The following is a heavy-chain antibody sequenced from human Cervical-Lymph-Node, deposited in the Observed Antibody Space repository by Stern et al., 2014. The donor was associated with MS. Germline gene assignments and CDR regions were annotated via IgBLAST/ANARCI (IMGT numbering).Heavy chain of an antibody. Sequence: DQLVQSGAAVKKPGESLKISCKGSGYSFPAYWIAWVRQMPGKGLEWMGVIYPGASDIRYSPAFQGQVTISADKSTRTAYLQWSSLKASDTAMYYCARQEGSRHYGLDVWGQGTTVTVSS. CDR1: GYSFPAYW. CDR2: IYPGASDI. J-gene: IGHJ6*02. D-gene: IGHD6-6*01. V-gene: IGHV5-51*01. CDR3: ARQEGSRHYGLDV.